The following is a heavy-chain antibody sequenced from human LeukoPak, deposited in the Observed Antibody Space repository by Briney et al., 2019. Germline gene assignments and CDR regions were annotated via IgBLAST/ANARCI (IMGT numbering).Heavy chain of an antibody. CDR3: ARVDGSPDY. J-gene: IGHJ4*02. V-gene: IGHV1-8*03. CDR2: MNTKSGNT. CDR1: GYTFTRYD. Sequence: ASVRVSCKASGYTFTRYDINWVRQATGQGLEWMGWMNTKSGNTGHAQKFQGGVTITRDTSISTVYMELSSQRFEDTAVYFCARVDGSPDYWGQXXLVXVSS. D-gene: IGHD2-15*01.